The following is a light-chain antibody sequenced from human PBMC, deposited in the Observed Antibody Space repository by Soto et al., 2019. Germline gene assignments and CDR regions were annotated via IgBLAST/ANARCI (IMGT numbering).Light chain of an antibody. CDR3: QQYNKWPAIT. CDR2: GAS. Sequence: VLTQSPSTLSSSPGERATLSCRASQSVSSNLAWYQQKPGQALRLLIYGASTRATGIPARFSGSGSGTEFTLTISSLQSEDFAVYYCQQYNKWPAITFGQGTRLEI. J-gene: IGKJ5*01. CDR1: QSVSSN. V-gene: IGKV3D-15*01.